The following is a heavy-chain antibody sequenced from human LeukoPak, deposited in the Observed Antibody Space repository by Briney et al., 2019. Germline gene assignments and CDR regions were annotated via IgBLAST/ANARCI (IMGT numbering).Heavy chain of an antibody. J-gene: IGHJ6*03. CDR3: ARYPLWFGDYRGYYMDV. V-gene: IGHV4-39*07. CDR1: GGSISSSSYY. D-gene: IGHD3-10*01. Sequence: SETLSLTCTVSGGSISSSSYYWGWIRQPPGKGLEWIGSIYYSGSTYYNPSLKSRVTISVDTSKNQFSLKLNSVTAADTAVYYCARYPLWFGDYRGYYMDVWGKGTTVTVSS. CDR2: IYYSGST.